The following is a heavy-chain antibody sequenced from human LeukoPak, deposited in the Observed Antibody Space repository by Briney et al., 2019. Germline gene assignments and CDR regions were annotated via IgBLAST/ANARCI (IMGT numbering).Heavy chain of an antibody. CDR3: ARAVAGQTVGFDY. CDR1: GGSISSGGYY. Sequence: SETLSLTCTVSGGSISSGGYYWSWIRQHPGKGLEWIGYIYYSGSTYYNPSLKSRVTISVDTSKNQFSLKLSSVTAAGTAVYYCARAVAGQTVGFDYWGQGTLVTVSS. CDR2: IYYSGST. V-gene: IGHV4-31*03. J-gene: IGHJ4*02. D-gene: IGHD6-19*01.